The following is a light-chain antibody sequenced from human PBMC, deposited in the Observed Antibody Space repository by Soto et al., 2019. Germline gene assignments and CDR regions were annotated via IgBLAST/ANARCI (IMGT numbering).Light chain of an antibody. J-gene: IGKJ1*01. V-gene: IGKV1-27*01. CDR1: QGISNY. CDR3: QKYNSAPRT. Sequence: DIQMTQSPSSLSASVGDRVTITCRASQGISNYLAWYQQKPGKVPKLLIYDASTLQSGVPSRFSGSRSGTDLTLTISSLQPEDVATYYCQKYNSAPRTFGQGTKVDIK. CDR2: DAS.